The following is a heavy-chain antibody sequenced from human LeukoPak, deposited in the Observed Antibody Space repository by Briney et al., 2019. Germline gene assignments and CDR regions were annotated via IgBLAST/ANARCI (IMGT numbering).Heavy chain of an antibody. CDR2: IIPIFGTA. D-gene: IGHD4-23*01. Sequence: SVKVSCKASGGTFSSYAISWVRQAPGQGLEWMGGIIPIFGTANYAQKFQGRVTVTADESTSTAYMELSSLRSEDTAVYYCARGATVVTLDAFDIWGQGTMVTVSS. J-gene: IGHJ3*02. CDR3: ARGATVVTLDAFDI. V-gene: IGHV1-69*13. CDR1: GGTFSSYA.